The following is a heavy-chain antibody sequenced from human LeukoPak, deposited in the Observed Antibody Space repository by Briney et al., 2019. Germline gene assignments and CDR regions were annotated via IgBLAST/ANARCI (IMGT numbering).Heavy chain of an antibody. J-gene: IGHJ4*02. CDR3: AREHCSGGSCYLDY. CDR2: IWYDGSNK. CDR1: GFTFSSYG. Sequence: GGSLRLSCAASGFTFSSYGMHWVRQAPGEGLEWVAVIWYDGSNKYYADSVKGRFTISRDNSKNTLYLQMSSLRAEDTAVYYCAREHCSGGSCYLDYWGQGTLVTVSS. D-gene: IGHD2-15*01. V-gene: IGHV3-33*01.